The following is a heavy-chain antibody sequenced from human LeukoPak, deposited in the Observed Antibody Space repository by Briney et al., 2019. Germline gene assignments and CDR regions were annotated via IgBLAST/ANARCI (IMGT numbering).Heavy chain of an antibody. V-gene: IGHV4-38-2*01. D-gene: IGHD1-26*01. J-gene: IGHJ4*02. CDR3: ARLSGAPVRHPIYHFDY. CDR2: PYHSGST. Sequence: SETLSLTCAVSGYSISSGYYWGWIRQPPGNGLEWIGHPYHSGSTYKNPSLKSRVSISLDTSNNQFSLKLTSVTAADTAIYYCARLSGAPVRHPIYHFDYWGQGTLVTVSS. CDR1: GYSISSGYY.